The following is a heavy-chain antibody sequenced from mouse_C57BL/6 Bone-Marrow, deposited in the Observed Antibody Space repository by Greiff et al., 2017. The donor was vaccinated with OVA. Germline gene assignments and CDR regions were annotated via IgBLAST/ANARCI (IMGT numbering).Heavy chain of an antibody. V-gene: IGHV1-42*01. J-gene: IGHJ4*01. D-gene: IGHD2-12*01. CDR3: ARYSLYAMDY. CDR1: GYSFTGYY. CDR2: INPSTGGT. Sequence: EVQLQQSGPELVKPGASVKISCKASGYSFTGYYMNWVKQSPEKSLEWIGEINPSTGGTTYNQKFKAKATLTVDKSSSTAYMQLKSLTSEDSAVYYCARYSLYAMDYWGQGTSVTVSS.